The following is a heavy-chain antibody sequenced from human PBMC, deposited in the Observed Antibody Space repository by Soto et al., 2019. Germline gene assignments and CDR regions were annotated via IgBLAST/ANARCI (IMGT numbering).Heavy chain of an antibody. D-gene: IGHD2-21*02. CDR2: IYPGDSDT. J-gene: IGHJ6*02. CDR1: GYSFTSYW. Sequence: PGESLKISCKGSGYSFTSYWIGWVRQMPGKGLEWMGIIYPGDSDTRYSPSFQGQVTISADKPISTAYLQWSSLKASDTAMYYCARSLQVTALSYYYYYGMDVWGQGTTVTVSS. V-gene: IGHV5-51*01. CDR3: ARSLQVTALSYYYYYGMDV.